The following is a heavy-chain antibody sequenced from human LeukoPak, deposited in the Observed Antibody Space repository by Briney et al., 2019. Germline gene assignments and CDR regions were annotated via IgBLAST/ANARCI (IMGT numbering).Heavy chain of an antibody. V-gene: IGHV3-23*01. CDR1: GFIFNNFS. CDR2: ISNNGVET. D-gene: IGHD4-17*01. CDR3: AKDRRQDYGDYGRIDY. J-gene: IGHJ4*02. Sequence: GGSLRLSCAASGFIFNNFSMNWGRQAPGKGLEWVATISNNGVETYYAVSVRGRFFTSRDNSRNKVYLQMNSLRAEDTAVYYCAKDRRQDYGDYGRIDYWGQGTLVTVSS.